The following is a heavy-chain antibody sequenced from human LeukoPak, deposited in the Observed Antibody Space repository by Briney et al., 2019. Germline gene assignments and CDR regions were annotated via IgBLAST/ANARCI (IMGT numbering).Heavy chain of an antibody. CDR1: GLTFSSYA. CDR2: ISGSGGST. D-gene: IGHD3-9*01. CDR3: AKSMGVLTGYFFDY. V-gene: IGHV3-23*01. Sequence: GGSLRLSCAASGLTFSSYAMSWVRQAPGKGLEWVSAISGSGGSTYYADSVKGRFTISRDNSKNTLYLQMNSLRAEDTAVYYCAKSMGVLTGYFFDYWGQGTLVTVSS. J-gene: IGHJ4*02.